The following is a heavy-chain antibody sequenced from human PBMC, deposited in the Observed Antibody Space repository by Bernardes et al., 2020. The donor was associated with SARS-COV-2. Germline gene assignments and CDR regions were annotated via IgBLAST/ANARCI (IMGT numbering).Heavy chain of an antibody. CDR1: GFSFSNYV. J-gene: IGHJ6*02. CDR2: ISGSGGST. V-gene: IGHV3-23*01. D-gene: IGHD3-10*01. CDR3: AKGTGTYADHGGASDV. Sequence: GGSLRLSCTASGFSFSNYVMSWVRQTPGKGLEWVSGISGSGGSTYYTDSVRGRFTISRDNSKNTLFLQMNTLRPEDTAIYYCAKGTGTYADHGGASDVWGQGTTVTVSS.